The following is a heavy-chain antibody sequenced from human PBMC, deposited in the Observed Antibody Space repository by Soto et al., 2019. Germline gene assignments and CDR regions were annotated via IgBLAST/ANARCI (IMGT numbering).Heavy chain of an antibody. CDR3: ARLEWLSLAAWFDP. Sequence: GESLKISCKGSGYSFTNYWIGWVRQMPGKGLEWMGMIYPDDSDTKYSPSFQGQVTFSADKSINTAYLQWSSLKASDAAIYYCARLEWLSLAAWFDPWGQGTLVTVSS. J-gene: IGHJ5*02. V-gene: IGHV5-51*01. CDR2: IYPDDSDT. CDR1: GYSFTNYW. D-gene: IGHD3-3*01.